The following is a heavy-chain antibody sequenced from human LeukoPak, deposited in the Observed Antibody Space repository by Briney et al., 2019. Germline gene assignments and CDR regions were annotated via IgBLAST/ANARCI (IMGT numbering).Heavy chain of an antibody. CDR1: GYTFTIYA. CDR2: INPGNGNT. J-gene: IGHJ3*02. V-gene: IGHV1-3*01. CDR3: ARPSTAFDI. Sequence: ASVTVSFKCSGYTFTIYAMHWVRQAPGRRLDWMGWINPGNGNTECSQKFQDRVTITRDTSATTAYMELSSLRSEDTAVYYCARPSTAFDIWGQGTMVTVSS.